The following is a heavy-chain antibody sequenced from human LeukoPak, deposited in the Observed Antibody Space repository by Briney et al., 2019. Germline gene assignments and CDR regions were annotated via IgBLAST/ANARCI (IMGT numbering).Heavy chain of an antibody. J-gene: IGHJ3*02. CDR3: ARDCSGGSCYGAFDI. V-gene: IGHV4-30-4*01. CDR2: IYDSGST. CDR1: GASIRSGDYY. Sequence: PSETLSLTCTVSGASIRSGDYYWSWIRQPPGKGLEWIGYIYDSGSTYYNPSLKSRITISVDTSENRFSLKLSTVTATDTAVYYCARDCSGGSCYGAFDIWGQGTMVTVSS. D-gene: IGHD2-15*01.